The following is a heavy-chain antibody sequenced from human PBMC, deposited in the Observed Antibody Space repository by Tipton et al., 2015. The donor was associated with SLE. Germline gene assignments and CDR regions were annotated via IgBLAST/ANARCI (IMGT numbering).Heavy chain of an antibody. CDR2: ISDSGNT. D-gene: IGHD2-8*01. CDR3: ARILNHAFDY. J-gene: IGHJ4*02. V-gene: IGHV4-59*11. Sequence: TLSLTCTVSGASISSHYWSWIRQPPGKGLEWIGYISDSGNTIDNPSLKSRLTISVDTSKNQFSLKLRSVTAADTAVYYCARILNHAFDYWGQGTLVTVSS. CDR1: GASISSHY.